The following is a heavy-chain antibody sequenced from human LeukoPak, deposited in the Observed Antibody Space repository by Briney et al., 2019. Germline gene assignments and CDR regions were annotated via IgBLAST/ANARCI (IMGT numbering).Heavy chain of an antibody. CDR1: GYTFTSCD. J-gene: IGHJ6*03. D-gene: IGHD6-13*01. CDR3: ARGSDSSSWYPISRSSYYYYYYMDV. CDR2: MNPNSGNT. V-gene: IGHV1-8*01. Sequence: ASVKVSCKASGYTFTSCDINWVRQAPGQGLEWMGWMNPNSGNTVYAQKFQGRVTMTRNTSISTAYMELSSLRSEDTAVYYCARGSDSSSWYPISRSSYYYYYYMDVWGKGTTVTVSS.